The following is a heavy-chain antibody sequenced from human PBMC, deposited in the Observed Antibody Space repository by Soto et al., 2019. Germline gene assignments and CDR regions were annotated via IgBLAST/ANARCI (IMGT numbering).Heavy chain of an antibody. D-gene: IGHD6-13*01. J-gene: IGHJ6*02. CDR3: ATGEPNSSRWHPYYYYGMDV. CDR2: MIPILGIA. CDR1: GGTFSSYT. V-gene: IGHV1-69*02. Sequence: QVQLVQSGAEVKKPGSSVKVSCKASGGTFSSYTISWVRQAPGQGLEWMGRMIPILGIANYAQKFQVRVTNTAEKSTSTAYMARSSLRSADTAVYYCATGEPNSSRWHPYYYYGMDVWGQGTTVTVSS.